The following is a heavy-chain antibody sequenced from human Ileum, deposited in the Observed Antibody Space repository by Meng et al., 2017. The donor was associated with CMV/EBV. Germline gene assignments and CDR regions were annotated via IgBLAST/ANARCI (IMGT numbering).Heavy chain of an antibody. Sequence: SETLSLTCAVSGVSFSAYYWSWIRQHPGKGLEWIGDIYYSGSPSYSTNTYYNLSLKSRLIMSVDTSKSQFSLRLSSVTAADTAVYYCARSDYSLTYYYGLDVWGQGTTVTVSS. V-gene: IGHV4-31*11. CDR3: ARSDYSLTYYYGLDV. CDR1: GVSFSAYY. J-gene: IGHJ6*02. D-gene: IGHD4-11*01. CDR2: IYYSGSP.